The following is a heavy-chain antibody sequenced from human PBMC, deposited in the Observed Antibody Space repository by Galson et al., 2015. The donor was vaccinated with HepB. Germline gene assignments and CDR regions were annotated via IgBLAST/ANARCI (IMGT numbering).Heavy chain of an antibody. D-gene: IGHD1-26*01. Sequence: SETLSLTCTVSGSSTGSYYWSWIRQPPGKGLEWIGYIYYSGSTIYNPSLKGRVAMSEDTSKNQFSLRLTSVTAADTAVYYCASGGSYQGYAGYWGQGTLVTVSS. V-gene: IGHV4-59*01. CDR1: GSSTGSYY. J-gene: IGHJ4*02. CDR2: IYYSGST. CDR3: ASGGSYQGYAGY.